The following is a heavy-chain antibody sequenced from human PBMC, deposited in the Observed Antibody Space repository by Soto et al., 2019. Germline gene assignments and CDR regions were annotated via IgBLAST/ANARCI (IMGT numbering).Heavy chain of an antibody. D-gene: IGHD5-12*01. V-gene: IGHV4-34*01. Sequence: SETLSLTCAVYGGSFSGYYWSWIRQPPGKGLEWIGEINHSGSTNYNPSLKSRVTISVDTSKNQFSLKLSSVTAADTAVYYCARSGGWLRLSYYYYYMDVCGKGTTVT. J-gene: IGHJ6*03. CDR3: ARSGGWLRLSYYYYYMDV. CDR2: INHSGST. CDR1: GGSFSGYY.